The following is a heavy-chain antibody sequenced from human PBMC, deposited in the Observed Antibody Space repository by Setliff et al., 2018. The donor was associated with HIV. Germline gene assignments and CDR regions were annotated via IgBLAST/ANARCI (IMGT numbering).Heavy chain of an antibody. V-gene: IGHV3-30*18. CDR2: ISYDGSKK. Sequence: GGSLRLSCAASGFTFSRYGMHWVRQAPGKGLEWVAFISYDGSKKYDADFVKGRFTISRDNSKNTLYLQMNSLRAEDTAVYYCAKPDAGPVSTIAATGKNALNIWGQGTRVTVSS. CDR3: AKPDAGPVSTIAATGKNALNI. D-gene: IGHD6-13*01. J-gene: IGHJ3*02. CDR1: GFTFSRYG.